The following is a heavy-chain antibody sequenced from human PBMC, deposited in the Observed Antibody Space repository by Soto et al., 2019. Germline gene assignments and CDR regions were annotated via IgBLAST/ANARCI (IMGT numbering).Heavy chain of an antibody. CDR2: IYYSGST. Sequence: SETLSLTCTVSGGSISSYYWSWIRQPPGKGLEWIGYIYYSGSTNYNPSLKSRVTISVDTSKNQFSLKLSSVTAADTAVYYCARGAPDSSGYLYFFDYWGQGTLVIVSA. D-gene: IGHD3-22*01. CDR1: GGSISSYY. CDR3: ARGAPDSSGYLYFFDY. V-gene: IGHV4-59*01. J-gene: IGHJ4*02.